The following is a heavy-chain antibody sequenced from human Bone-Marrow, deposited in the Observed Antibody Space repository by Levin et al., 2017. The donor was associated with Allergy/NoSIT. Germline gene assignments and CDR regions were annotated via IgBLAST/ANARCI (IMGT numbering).Heavy chain of an antibody. Sequence: GGSLRLSCAASGFTLSSYEMNWVRQAPGKGLEWVSYSSFNGNIDYADSVRGRFTISRDYAKNSLHLQLNSLTVEDTAVYYCATERSYSGGRGLDNWGQGTLVAVSS. J-gene: IGHJ4*02. CDR2: SSFNGNI. CDR3: ATERSYSGGRGLDN. D-gene: IGHD4-23*01. CDR1: GFTLSSYE. V-gene: IGHV3-48*03.